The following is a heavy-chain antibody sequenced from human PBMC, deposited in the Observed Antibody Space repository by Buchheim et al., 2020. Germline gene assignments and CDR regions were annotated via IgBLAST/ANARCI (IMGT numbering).Heavy chain of an antibody. V-gene: IGHV1-69*08. Sequence: QVQLVQSGAEVKKPGSSVKVSCKASGGTFSSYTISWVRQAPGQGLEWMGRIIPILGIANYAQKFQGRVTITADKSTSTAYMELSSLRSEDTAVYYCARDMTYYYDSNGYYLDYWGQGTL. CDR3: ARDMTYYYDSNGYYLDY. CDR1: GGTFSSYT. J-gene: IGHJ4*02. CDR2: IIPILGIA. D-gene: IGHD3-22*01.